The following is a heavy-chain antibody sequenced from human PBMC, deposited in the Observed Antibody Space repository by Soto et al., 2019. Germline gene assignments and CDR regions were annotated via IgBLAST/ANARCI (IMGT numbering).Heavy chain of an antibody. CDR3: ARGRPFDY. Sequence: PGGSLRLSCAASGFTVSSNYMSWVRQAPGKGLEWVSVLYSGGGTYYADSVTGRFTISRDNSKNTLYLQMNSLRAEDTAVYYCARGRPFDYWGQGTLVTVSS. V-gene: IGHV3-53*01. J-gene: IGHJ4*02. CDR2: LYSGGGT. CDR1: GFTVSSNY.